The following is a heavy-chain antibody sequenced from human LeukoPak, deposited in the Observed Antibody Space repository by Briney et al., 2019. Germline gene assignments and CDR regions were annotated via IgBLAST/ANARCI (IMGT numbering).Heavy chain of an antibody. CDR3: ARADSNIAARRIGFDY. J-gene: IGHJ4*02. Sequence: PGGSLRLSCAASGFTFSDYYMSWIRQAPGKGLEWVSYISSSGSYIYYADSVKGRFTISRDNAKNSLYLQMNSLRAGDTALYYCARADSNIAARRIGFDYWGQGTLVTVFS. CDR1: GFTFSDYY. CDR2: ISSSGSYI. V-gene: IGHV3-11*04. D-gene: IGHD6-6*01.